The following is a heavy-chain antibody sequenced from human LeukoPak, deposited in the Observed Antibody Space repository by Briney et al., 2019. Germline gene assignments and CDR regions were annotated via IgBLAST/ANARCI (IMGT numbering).Heavy chain of an antibody. Sequence: SETLSLTCAVYGGSFGGYYWTWIRQPPEKGLEWIGEINHGGTTNYNPSLTSRVTISVDTSKNQFSLNLISVTAADTAVYYCARGPPTYCYGSGGYYYFDNWGPGTLVTVSS. D-gene: IGHD3-22*01. V-gene: IGHV4-34*01. CDR3: ARGPPTYCYGSGGYYYFDN. J-gene: IGHJ4*02. CDR2: INHGGTT. CDR1: GGSFGGYY.